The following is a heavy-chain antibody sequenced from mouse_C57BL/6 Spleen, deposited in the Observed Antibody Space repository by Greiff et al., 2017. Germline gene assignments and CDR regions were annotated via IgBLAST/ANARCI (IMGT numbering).Heavy chain of an antibody. CDR3: ARSASYYYGSSGWYFDV. CDR2: IYWDDDK. Sequence: QVTLKVSGPGILQSSQTLSLTCSFSGFSLSTSGMGVSWIRQPSGKGLEWLAHIYWDDDKRYNPSLKSRLTISKDTSRNQVFLRITSVDTADTATDYCARSASYYYGSSGWYFDVWGTGTTVTVSS. D-gene: IGHD1-1*01. V-gene: IGHV8-12*01. J-gene: IGHJ1*03. CDR1: GFSLSTSGMG.